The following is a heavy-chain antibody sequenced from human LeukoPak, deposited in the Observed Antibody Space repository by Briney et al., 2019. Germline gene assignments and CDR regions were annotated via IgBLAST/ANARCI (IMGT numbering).Heavy chain of an antibody. V-gene: IGHV4-61*02. CDR2: IYTSGST. D-gene: IGHD5-24*01. CDR3: AREGGGGYNTFDI. CDR1: GGSISSGSYY. J-gene: IGHJ3*02. Sequence: SQTLSLTCTVSGGSISSGSYYWSWIRQPAGKGLEWIGRIYTSGSTNYNPSLKSRVTISVDTSKNQFSLKLSSVTAADTAVYYCAREGGGGYNTFDIWGQGTMVTVSS.